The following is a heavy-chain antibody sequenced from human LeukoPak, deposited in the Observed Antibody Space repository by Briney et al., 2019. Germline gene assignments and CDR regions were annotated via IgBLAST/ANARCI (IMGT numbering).Heavy chain of an antibody. J-gene: IGHJ4*02. V-gene: IGHV3-7*01. CDR3: ARRGPQEYQLLWVFDY. CDR1: GFTFTTYW. Sequence: GWSLRLSCAVSGFTFTTYWMSWVRQAPGKGLEWVANIKQDGSEKDYVDSVEGRFTISRDNAKNSLYLQMNSLRAEDTAVYYCARRGPQEYQLLWVFDYWGQGTLVTVSS. D-gene: IGHD2-2*01. CDR2: IKQDGSEK.